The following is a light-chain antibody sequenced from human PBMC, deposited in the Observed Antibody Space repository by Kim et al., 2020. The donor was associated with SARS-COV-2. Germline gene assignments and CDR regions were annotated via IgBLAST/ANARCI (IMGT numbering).Light chain of an antibody. Sequence: DIVMTQSPDSLAVSLGERATINCKSSQSVLYSSNNNDLLAWFQQKPGQPPKVLIYWASTRESRVPDRFSASGSGKDFTLTISGLQAEDVAVYYCLQYFNTPYTFGQGTNLEI. J-gene: IGKJ2*01. CDR2: WAS. V-gene: IGKV4-1*01. CDR1: QSVLYSSNNNDL. CDR3: LQYFNTPYT.